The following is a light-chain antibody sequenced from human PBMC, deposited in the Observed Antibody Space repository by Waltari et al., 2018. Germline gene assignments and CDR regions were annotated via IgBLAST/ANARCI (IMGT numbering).Light chain of an antibody. CDR3: QHYLRLPVA. CDR2: GSS. CDR1: QSVGRT. Sequence: EIVLTQSQGTLSLSPGERAIVSCRASQSVGRTLAWYQQKPCHAPRLLIYGSSNRATVIPDRFVGGGVGTEFSLTISGLEPEDSAVYYCQHYLRLPVAFGQGTKVEIK. V-gene: IGKV3-20*01. J-gene: IGKJ2*01.